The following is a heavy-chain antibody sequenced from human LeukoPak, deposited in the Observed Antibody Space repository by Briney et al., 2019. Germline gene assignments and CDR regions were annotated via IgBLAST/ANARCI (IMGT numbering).Heavy chain of an antibody. CDR1: GYTFTSYY. V-gene: IGHV1-46*01. CDR2: INPSGGST. D-gene: IGHD5-24*01. J-gene: IGHJ3*02. CDR3: ARIRDGYNDAYDI. Sequence: ASVKVSCKASGYTFTSYYIHWVRQAPGQGLEWMGIINPSGGSTSYAQKFQGRVTMTRDMSTSTVYTELSSLRSEDTAIYYCARIRDGYNDAYDIWGQGTVVTVPS.